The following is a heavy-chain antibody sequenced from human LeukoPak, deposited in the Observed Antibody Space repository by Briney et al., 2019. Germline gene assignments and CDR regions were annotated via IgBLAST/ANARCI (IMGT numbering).Heavy chain of an antibody. D-gene: IGHD2-2*02. CDR3: AREGCSSTSCYTGGYYYYYMDV. J-gene: IGHJ6*03. CDR2: IYTSGST. V-gene: IGHV4-4*07. Sequence: PSETLSLTCTVYCGSISSYYWSWIRQPAGKGLEWIGRIYTSGSTNYNPSLKSRVTMSVDTSKNQFSLKLSSVTAADTAVYYCAREGCSSTSCYTGGYYYYYMDVWGKGTTVTISS. CDR1: CGSISSYY.